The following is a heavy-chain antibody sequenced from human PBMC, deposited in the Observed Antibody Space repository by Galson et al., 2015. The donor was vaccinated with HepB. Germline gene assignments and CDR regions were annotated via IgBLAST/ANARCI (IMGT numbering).Heavy chain of an antibody. CDR1: GFTFSRYH. V-gene: IGHV1-46*03. J-gene: IGHJ5*02. CDR3: ARDNSDSTSGTKSWWFDP. CDR2: INPSGSSR. D-gene: IGHD1-1*01. Sequence: SVKVSCKASGFTFSRYHMHWVRQAPGQGLEWMGIINPSGSSRTYAQKFQGRVTMTRDTSTSTVYMDLSSLRSEDTAVYYCARDNSDSTSGTKSWWFDPWGQGTLVTVSS.